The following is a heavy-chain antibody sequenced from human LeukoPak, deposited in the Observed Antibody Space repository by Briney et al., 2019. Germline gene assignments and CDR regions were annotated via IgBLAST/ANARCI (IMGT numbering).Heavy chain of an antibody. V-gene: IGHV3-30-3*01. J-gene: IGHJ3*02. CDR3: ARERQDTIVHSGAFDI. D-gene: IGHD3-10*01. CDR1: GFTLGTYI. Sequence: PGKSLRLSCGASGFTLGTYIMRWVRQAPGKGLQWVAAVASDGSQTFYIESVRGRFTISRDNSKNTLYLQMNTLRAEDTAVYFCARERQDTIVHSGAFDIWGQGTMVTVSS. CDR2: VASDGSQT.